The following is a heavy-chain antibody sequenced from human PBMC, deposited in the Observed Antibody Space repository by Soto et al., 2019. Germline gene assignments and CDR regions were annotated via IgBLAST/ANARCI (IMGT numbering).Heavy chain of an antibody. V-gene: IGHV3-30-3*01. J-gene: IGHJ3*02. D-gene: IGHD5-18*01. CDR2: ISYHGSTE. CDR3: ARGYSYGPNWESDALDI. CDR1: GFSFSIYA. Sequence: QVQLVESGGGVVQPGRSLRLSCAASGFSFSIYAMHWVRQAPGKGLEWVAVISYHGSTEYYGDSVKGRFTIYRDNSKNTLYLQMYSLRPEDTAIYYCARGYSYGPNWESDALDIWGQGAMVTVSS.